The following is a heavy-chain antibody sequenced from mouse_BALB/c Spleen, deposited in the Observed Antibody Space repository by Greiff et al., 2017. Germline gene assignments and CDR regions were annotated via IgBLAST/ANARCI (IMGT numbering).Heavy chain of an antibody. V-gene: IGHV3-6*02. CDR1: GYSITSGYY. Sequence: EVKLMESGPGLVNPSQSLSLTCSVTGYSITSGYYWNWIRQFPGNKLEWMGYISYDGSNNYNPSLKNRISITRDTSKNQFFLKLNSVTTEDTATYYWASGITTGDFDYWGQGTTLTVSS. CDR2: ISYDGSN. D-gene: IGHD2-4*01. CDR3: ASGITTGDFDY. J-gene: IGHJ2*01.